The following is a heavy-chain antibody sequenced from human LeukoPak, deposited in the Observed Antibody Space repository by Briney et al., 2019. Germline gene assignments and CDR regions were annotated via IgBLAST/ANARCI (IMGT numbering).Heavy chain of an antibody. J-gene: IGHJ4*02. CDR1: GFTFSSYS. D-gene: IGHD5-12*01. Sequence: LSGGSLRLSCAASGFTFSSYSMNWVRQAPGKGLEWVSYISSSSSTIYYADSVKGRFTISRDNAKNSLYLQMNSLKAEDTAVYYCARAAKDIVATITEFDYWGQGTLVTVSS. V-gene: IGHV3-48*01. CDR2: ISSSSSTI. CDR3: ARAAKDIVATITEFDY.